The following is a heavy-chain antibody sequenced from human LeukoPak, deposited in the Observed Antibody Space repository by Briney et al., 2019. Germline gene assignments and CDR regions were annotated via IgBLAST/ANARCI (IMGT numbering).Heavy chain of an antibody. J-gene: IGHJ4*02. CDR2: VSNSGNT. CDR3: ASRAFYDSSGLDF. Sequence: PSETLSLTCSVSGGSIRNYYWTWIRQPPGKGLEWIGHVSNSGNTKYNPSLKSRVTISIDTSEKHFSLNLSSVSAADTAVYYCASRAFYDSSGLDFWGQGILVTVSS. CDR1: GGSIRNYY. V-gene: IGHV4-59*08. D-gene: IGHD3-22*01.